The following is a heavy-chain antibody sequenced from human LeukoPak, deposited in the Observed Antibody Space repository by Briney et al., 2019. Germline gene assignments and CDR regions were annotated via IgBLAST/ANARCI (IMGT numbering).Heavy chain of an antibody. Sequence: ASVKVSCKVSGYTPTELSMHWVRQAPGKGLEWMGGFDPEDGETIYAQKFQGRVTMTEDTSTDTAYMELSSLRSEDTAVYYCAPTVRGFGDPIATWGQGTLVTVSS. CDR2: FDPEDGET. CDR3: APTVRGFGDPIAT. D-gene: IGHD3-10*01. J-gene: IGHJ4*02. V-gene: IGHV1-24*01. CDR1: GYTPTELS.